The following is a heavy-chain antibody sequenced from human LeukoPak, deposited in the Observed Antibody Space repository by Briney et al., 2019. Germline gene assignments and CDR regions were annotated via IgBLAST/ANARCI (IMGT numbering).Heavy chain of an antibody. CDR3: ARAGANGIEAAGSLRY. CDR2: IYYTGTT. CDR1: GGFFSTYY. Sequence: PSETLSLTCAVSGGFFSTYYWSWIRQSPGKGLEWIGFIYYTGTTNYNPSLKSRVTISVDTSKNQFSLKLSSVTAADTAVYYCARAGANGIEAAGSLRYWGQGTLVTVSS. J-gene: IGHJ4*02. D-gene: IGHD6-13*01. V-gene: IGHV4-59*01.